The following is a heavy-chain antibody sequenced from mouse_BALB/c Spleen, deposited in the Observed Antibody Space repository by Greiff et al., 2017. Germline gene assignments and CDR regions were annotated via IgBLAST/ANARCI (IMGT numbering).Heavy chain of an antibody. Sequence: VQLVESGPGLVAPSQSLSITCTVSGFSLTSYGVHWVRQPPGKGLEWLGVIWAGGSTNYNSALMSRLSISKDNSKSQVFLKMNSLQTDDTAMYYCARGDYGSSYYFDYWGQGTTLTVSS. CDR2: IWAGGST. D-gene: IGHD1-1*01. V-gene: IGHV2-9*02. CDR3: ARGDYGSSYYFDY. CDR1: GFSLTSYG. J-gene: IGHJ2*01.